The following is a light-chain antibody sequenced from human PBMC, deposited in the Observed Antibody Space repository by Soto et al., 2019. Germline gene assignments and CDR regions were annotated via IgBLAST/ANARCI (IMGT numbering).Light chain of an antibody. Sequence: DIQMTQSPSSVSASVGDRVTITCRASQAISSWLAWYQQKPGTAPKLLIFAASSLQTGVPSRFRGSGSGTEFTLTISSLQPQDFATYYCQQASSFPPTFGQGTRLEIK. V-gene: IGKV1D-12*01. CDR1: QAISSW. J-gene: IGKJ5*01. CDR3: QQASSFPPT. CDR2: AAS.